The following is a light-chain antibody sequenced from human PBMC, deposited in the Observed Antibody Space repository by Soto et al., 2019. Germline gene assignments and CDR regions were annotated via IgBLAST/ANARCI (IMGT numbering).Light chain of an antibody. CDR2: RAS. V-gene: IGKV3-11*01. CDR3: QQRTDWHRT. Sequence: EVVLTQSPATLYLSPGERATLSCRASQSVSRNLAWYQEKPGQAPRIIIYRASTRATGIPARFSGSGSGTDFSLSISRLQTEDFAVYYCQQRTDWHRTFGQGTKVDIK. CDR1: QSVSRN. J-gene: IGKJ1*01.